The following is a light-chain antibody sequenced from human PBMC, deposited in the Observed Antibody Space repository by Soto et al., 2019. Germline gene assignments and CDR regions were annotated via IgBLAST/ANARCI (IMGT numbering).Light chain of an antibody. CDR3: CSYALSTFYA. CDR1: STDVGTYNH. V-gene: IGLV2-23*02. J-gene: IGLJ1*01. Sequence: QSVLTQPASVSGSPGQSITISCTGISTDVGTYNHVYWYQQHPGKAPKLMIYEVNERPSGFSNRFSGSKSGNTASLTISGLQAEDEAVYYCCSYALSTFYAFATGTKLTVL. CDR2: EVN.